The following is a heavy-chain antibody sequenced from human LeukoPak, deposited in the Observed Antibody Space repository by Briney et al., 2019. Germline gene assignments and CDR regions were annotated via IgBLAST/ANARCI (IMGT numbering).Heavy chain of an antibody. J-gene: IGHJ4*02. D-gene: IGHD1-14*01. V-gene: IGHV3-23*01. Sequence: GGSLRLSCVATGLSLSSFAMSWVRQGPARGVEWVSSIRGNGETFYGDSVKGRFTLYSDSSTNTVYFQLNNLRVEDTAIYYCAGASWVSTTDAVRWGQGTLVTVSS. CDR2: IRGNGET. CDR3: AGASWVSTTDAVR. CDR1: GLSLSSFA.